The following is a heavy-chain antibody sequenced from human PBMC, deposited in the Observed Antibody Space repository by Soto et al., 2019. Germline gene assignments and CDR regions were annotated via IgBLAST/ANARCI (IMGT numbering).Heavy chain of an antibody. J-gene: IGHJ4*02. Sequence: QVQLQESGPGLVKPSQTLSLTCTVSGGSISSGGYYWSWIRQHPGKGLEWIGYIYYSGSTYYNPSIKSRVTISVDTSKNQFSLKLSSVTAADTAVYYCARGETYYYDSSGSYLGKYYFDYWGQGTLVTVSS. CDR1: GGSISSGGYY. CDR2: IYYSGST. V-gene: IGHV4-31*03. D-gene: IGHD3-22*01. CDR3: ARGETYYYDSSGSYLGKYYFDY.